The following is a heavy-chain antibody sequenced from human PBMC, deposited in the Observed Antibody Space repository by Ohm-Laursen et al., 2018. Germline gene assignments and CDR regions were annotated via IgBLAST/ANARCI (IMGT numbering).Heavy chain of an antibody. Sequence: SLRLSCTASGFTFSSYGMHWVRQAPGKGLEWVAVIWYDGSNKYYADSVKGRFTISRDNSKNTLYLQMNSLRAEDTAVYYCAREGLAVAGTVDYWGQGTLVTVSS. V-gene: IGHV3-33*01. D-gene: IGHD6-19*01. J-gene: IGHJ4*02. CDR3: AREGLAVAGTVDY. CDR2: IWYDGSNK. CDR1: GFTFSSYG.